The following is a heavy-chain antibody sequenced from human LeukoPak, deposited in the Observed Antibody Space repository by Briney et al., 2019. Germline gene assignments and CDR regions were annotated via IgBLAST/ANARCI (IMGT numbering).Heavy chain of an antibody. CDR2: IIPMFRTA. V-gene: IGHV1-69*01. D-gene: IGHD3-22*01. J-gene: IGHJ4*02. Sequence: SSVKVSCKASGGTFSRSAVNWVRQAPGQGLEWMGGIIPMFRTANYAQKFRGRVTITADESTSTAYTELNSLRSEDTAVYYCARDASIHDSSSYYFLWWGQGTLVTVSS. CDR1: GGTFSRSA. CDR3: ARDASIHDSSSYYFLW.